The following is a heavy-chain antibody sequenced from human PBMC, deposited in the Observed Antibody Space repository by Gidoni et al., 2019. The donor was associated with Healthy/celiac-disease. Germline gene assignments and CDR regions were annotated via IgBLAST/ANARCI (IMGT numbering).Heavy chain of an antibody. D-gene: IGHD3-9*01. CDR2: IYYGGST. Sequence: QVQLLESGPGLAKPAETLSLTCAVSGYSISSGYYWGWIRQPPGKGLEWIGFIYYGGSTYSNPSLRSRVTISVDTSKNHFSLSLSSVTAADTAVYYCARGLYYDVLTGYNNWFDPWGQGTLVIVSS. CDR3: ARGLYYDVLTGYNNWFDP. V-gene: IGHV4-38-2*01. CDR1: GYSISSGYY. J-gene: IGHJ5*02.